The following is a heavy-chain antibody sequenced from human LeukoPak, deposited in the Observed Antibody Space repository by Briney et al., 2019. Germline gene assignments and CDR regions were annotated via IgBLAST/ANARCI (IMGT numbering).Heavy chain of an antibody. Sequence: GASVKVSCKASGYTFTSYGISWVRQAPGQGLEWMGWISAYNGNTNYAQKLQGRVTMTTDTSTSTAYMELRSLRYDDTAVYYCARDSRAKQDIVVVPAADNWFDPWGQGTLVTVSS. CDR1: GYTFTSYG. J-gene: IGHJ5*02. V-gene: IGHV1-18*01. D-gene: IGHD2-2*01. CDR3: ARDSRAKQDIVVVPAADNWFDP. CDR2: ISAYNGNT.